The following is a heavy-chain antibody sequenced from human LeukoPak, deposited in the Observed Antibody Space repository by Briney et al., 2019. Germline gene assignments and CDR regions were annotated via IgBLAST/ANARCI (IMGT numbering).Heavy chain of an antibody. Sequence: GGSLRLSCAASGFTFSSYWMHWVRQAPGKGLVWVSRINSDGSTTNYADSVKARFTISRDNAKNTLDLQMNSLRAEDTAVYYCARRSSGSPPYYFDYWGQGTLVTVSS. CDR3: ARRSSGSPPYYFDY. CDR1: GFTFSSYW. CDR2: INSDGSTT. D-gene: IGHD1-26*01. J-gene: IGHJ4*02. V-gene: IGHV3-74*01.